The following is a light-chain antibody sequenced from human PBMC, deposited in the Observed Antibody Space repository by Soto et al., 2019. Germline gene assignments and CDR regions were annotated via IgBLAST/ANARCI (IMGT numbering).Light chain of an antibody. Sequence: DIQMTQSPSTLSASVGDRVTITCRPSQSISNWLAWYRLKPGTAPKLLIYDASTLESGVPSRFSGSGSGTEFTLTISSLQPDDFATFYCQQYNSFSWTFGQGTKVEV. CDR3: QQYNSFSWT. CDR2: DAS. V-gene: IGKV1-5*01. J-gene: IGKJ1*01. CDR1: QSISNW.